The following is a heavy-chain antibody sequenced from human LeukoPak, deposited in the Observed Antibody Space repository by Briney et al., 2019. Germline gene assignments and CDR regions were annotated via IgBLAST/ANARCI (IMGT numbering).Heavy chain of an antibody. CDR2: VYGGGST. V-gene: IGHV3-53*05. CDR3: AKANPLIVGARAGGPINF. J-gene: IGHJ3*01. CDR1: GFTVSNNY. D-gene: IGHD1-26*01. Sequence: PGGSLRLSCAASGFTVSNNYMSWVRQAPGKGLEWVSVVYGGGSTYYADSVKGRFTISRDNSKNSLYLQMNSLRNEDTAVYYCAKANPLIVGARAGGPINFWGQGTMVTVSS.